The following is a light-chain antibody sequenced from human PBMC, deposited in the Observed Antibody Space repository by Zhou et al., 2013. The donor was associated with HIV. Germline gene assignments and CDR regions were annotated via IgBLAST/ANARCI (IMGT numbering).Light chain of an antibody. CDR2: GAF. CDR1: QVITNS. V-gene: IGKV1-NL1*01. Sequence: DIQMTQSPSSLSASVGDRVTITCRASQVITNSLAWYQQKSGKAPKLLLYGAFRLERGVPPRFSGSGSGANYTHTINSLQPDDFATYFCQHYSSLPLTFGGGTKVEVK. J-gene: IGKJ4*01. CDR3: QHYSSLPLT.